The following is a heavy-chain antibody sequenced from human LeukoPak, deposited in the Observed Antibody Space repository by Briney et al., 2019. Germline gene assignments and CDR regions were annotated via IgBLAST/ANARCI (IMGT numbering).Heavy chain of an antibody. V-gene: IGHV3-48*04. D-gene: IGHD3-16*01. CDR2: ISSGSSPK. J-gene: IGHJ4*02. CDR1: GFTFDIYG. CDR3: ARRDDGAY. Sequence: PGGSLRLSCAASGFTFDIYGMNWIRQAPGKGLEWVSHISSGSSPKYYADSVRGRFTISRDNAKKSLYLQMNSLRVEDTAVYYCARRDDGAYWGQGTLVTVSS.